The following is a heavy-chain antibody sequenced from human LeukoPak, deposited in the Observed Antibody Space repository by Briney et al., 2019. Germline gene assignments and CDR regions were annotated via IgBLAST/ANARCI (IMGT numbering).Heavy chain of an antibody. CDR3: AREGLTLYYFDY. CDR2: IWYGGSNK. D-gene: IGHD4/OR15-4a*01. Sequence: GGSLRLSCAASGFTFSSYGMHWVRQAPGKGLEWVAVIWYGGSNKYYADSVKGRFTISRDNSKNTLYLQMNSLRAEDTAVYYCAREGLTLYYFDYWGQGTLVTVSS. J-gene: IGHJ4*02. CDR1: GFTFSSYG. V-gene: IGHV3-33*01.